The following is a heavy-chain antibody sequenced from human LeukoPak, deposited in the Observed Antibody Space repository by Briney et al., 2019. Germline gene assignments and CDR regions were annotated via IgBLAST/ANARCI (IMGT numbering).Heavy chain of an antibody. CDR1: GFTFDDYT. V-gene: IGHV3-43*01. J-gene: IGHJ6*02. CDR3: AKDFPGAGDYYYYYGMDV. CDR2: ISWDGGST. Sequence: PGGSLRLSCAASGFTFDDYTMHWVRQAPGKGLEWVPLISWDGGSTYYADSVKGRFTISRDNSKNSLYLQMNSLRTEDTALYYCAKDFPGAGDYYYYYGMDVWGQGTTVTVSS. D-gene: IGHD7-27*01.